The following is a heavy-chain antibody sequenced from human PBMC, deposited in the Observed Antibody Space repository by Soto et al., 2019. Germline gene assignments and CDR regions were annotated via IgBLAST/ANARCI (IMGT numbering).Heavy chain of an antibody. CDR2: IIPIYGTA. J-gene: IGHJ6*02. CDR3: AKDRRADWESYYYYAMDV. CDR1: GYTFGSHY. V-gene: IGHV1-69*01. Sequence: QVQLVQSGAEVRKPGASVKVACKASGYTFGSHYVHWVRQAPGQALEWMGGIIPIYGTANYAQKFQGRVTITADASTRTAYMELSSLRSEDTAVYYCAKDRRADWESYYYYAMDVWGQGTTVTVSS. D-gene: IGHD1-26*01.